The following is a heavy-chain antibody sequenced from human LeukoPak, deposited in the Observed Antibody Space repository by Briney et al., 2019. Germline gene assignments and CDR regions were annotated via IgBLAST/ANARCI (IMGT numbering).Heavy chain of an antibody. CDR3: ARDVVDDYVWGSYLPT. CDR1: GFTFSGYY. D-gene: IGHD3-16*02. Sequence: GGSLRLSCATSGFTFSGYYMHWVRQAPGKGLEYVSAISSNGGSTYYANSVKGRFTISRDNSKNTLYLQMGSLRAEDMAVYYCARDVVDDYVWGSYLPTWGQGTLVTVSS. V-gene: IGHV3-64*01. J-gene: IGHJ5*02. CDR2: ISSNGGST.